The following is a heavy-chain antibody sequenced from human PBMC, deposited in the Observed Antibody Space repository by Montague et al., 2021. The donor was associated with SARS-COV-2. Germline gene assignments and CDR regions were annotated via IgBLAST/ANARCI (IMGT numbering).Heavy chain of an antibody. CDR3: AKTWNRGRVDY. CDR1: GDSVSSSLYY. J-gene: IGHJ4*02. D-gene: IGHD1/OR15-1a*01. Sequence: SETLSLTCTVSGDSVSSSLYYWAWIRQAPGKGLEWIGSIYYTGRTYYSPTLKSRVTISVDTSKNQMSLQMTSVTAADTGRYYCAKTWNRGRVDYWGQGALVIVSS. V-gene: IGHV4-39*01. CDR2: IYYTGRT.